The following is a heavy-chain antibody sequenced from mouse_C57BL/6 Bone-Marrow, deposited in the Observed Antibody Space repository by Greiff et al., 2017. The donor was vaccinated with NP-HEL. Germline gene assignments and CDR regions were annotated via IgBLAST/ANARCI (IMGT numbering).Heavy chain of an antibody. V-gene: IGHV5-4*03. CDR2: ISDGGSYT. CDR3: ARGDYGSSWFAY. CDR1: GFTFSSYA. Sequence: EVKVVESGGGLVKPGGALKLSCAASGFTFSSYAMSWVRQTPEKRLEWVATISDGGSYTYYPDNVKGRFTISRENAKNNLYLQMSHLKSEDTAMYYCARGDYGSSWFAYWGQGTLVTVSA. D-gene: IGHD1-1*01. J-gene: IGHJ3*01.